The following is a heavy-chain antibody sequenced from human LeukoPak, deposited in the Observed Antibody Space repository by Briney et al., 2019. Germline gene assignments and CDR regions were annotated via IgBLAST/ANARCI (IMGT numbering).Heavy chain of an antibody. D-gene: IGHD3-10*01. CDR2: IKQDGSEK. CDR1: GFTFSSYW. CDR3: ARQFGFDY. Sequence: GGSLRLSCAAPGFTFSSYWMSWVRQAPGKGLEWVANIKQDGSEKYYVDSVKGRFTISRDNAKNSLYLQMNSLRAEDTAVYYCARQFGFDYWGQGTLVTVSS. J-gene: IGHJ4*02. V-gene: IGHV3-7*01.